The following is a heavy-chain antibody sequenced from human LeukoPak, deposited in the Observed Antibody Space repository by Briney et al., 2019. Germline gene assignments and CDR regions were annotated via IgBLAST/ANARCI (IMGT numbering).Heavy chain of an antibody. CDR2: IYPGDSDT. Sequence: GESLKISCKGSGYSFTSYWIAWVRQMPGKGLEWMASIYPGDSDTTYNPSFQGQVTISADKSINTAYLQWRNLKASDTAVYYCAREYDDPVGAFDIWGQGTMVTVSS. D-gene: IGHD3-22*01. CDR3: AREYDDPVGAFDI. J-gene: IGHJ3*02. V-gene: IGHV5-51*01. CDR1: GYSFTSYW.